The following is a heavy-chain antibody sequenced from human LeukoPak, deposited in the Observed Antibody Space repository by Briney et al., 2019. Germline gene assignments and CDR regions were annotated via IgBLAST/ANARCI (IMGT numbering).Heavy chain of an antibody. J-gene: IGHJ4*02. D-gene: IGHD3-22*01. Sequence: KPGGPLRLPCAVSGFPFSDYSMIGVRQAPGKGLEGVSFISSYSTYIYYAESLKGRFTISRDNAKISLYLQMNSLGAEDTVVYYCARDSFAGYDSSGYSSYDYWVRGTLVTVSS. CDR2: ISSYSTYI. V-gene: IGHV3-21*01. CDR1: GFPFSDYS. CDR3: ARDSFAGYDSSGYSSYDY.